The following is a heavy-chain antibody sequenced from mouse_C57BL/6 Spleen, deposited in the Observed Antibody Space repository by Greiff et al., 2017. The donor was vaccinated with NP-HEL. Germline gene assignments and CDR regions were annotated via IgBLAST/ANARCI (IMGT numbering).Heavy chain of an antibody. CDR2: IDPSDSET. Sequence: QVQLQQPGAELVRPGSSVKLSCKASGYTFTSYWMHWVKQRPIQGLEWIGNIDPSDSETHYNQKFKDKATLTVDKSSSTAYMQLSSLTSKDSAVYYCAFSYYYAMDYWGQGTSVTVSS. D-gene: IGHD6-2*01. CDR1: GYTFTSYW. J-gene: IGHJ4*01. V-gene: IGHV1-52*01. CDR3: AFSYYYAMDY.